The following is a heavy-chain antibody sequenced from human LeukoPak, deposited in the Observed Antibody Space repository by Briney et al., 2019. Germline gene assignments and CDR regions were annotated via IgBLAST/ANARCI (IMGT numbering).Heavy chain of an antibody. Sequence: TGGSLRLSCAASGFTFSSYSMNWVRQAPGKGLEWVSYISSSSSTIYYADSVKGRFTISRDNSKNTLYLQMNSLRAEDTAVYYCAKDERGYSYGHDAFDIWGQGTMVTVSS. CDR3: AKDERGYSYGHDAFDI. V-gene: IGHV3-48*01. J-gene: IGHJ3*02. D-gene: IGHD5-18*01. CDR1: GFTFSSYS. CDR2: ISSSSSTI.